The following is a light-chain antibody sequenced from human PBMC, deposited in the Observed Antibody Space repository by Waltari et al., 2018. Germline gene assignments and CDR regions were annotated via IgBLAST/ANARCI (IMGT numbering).Light chain of an antibody. CDR2: EVS. CDR1: SSDVGGYNY. V-gene: IGLV2-8*01. J-gene: IGLJ2*01. Sequence: QSALTQPPSASGSPGQSVTISCTGTSSDVGGYNYVSWYQQHPGKAPKLMIYEVSKRPSGAPERCSGSKCGKTASLTVSGLQAEDEADYYCSSYAGSNLVVFGGGTKLTVL. CDR3: SSYAGSNLVV.